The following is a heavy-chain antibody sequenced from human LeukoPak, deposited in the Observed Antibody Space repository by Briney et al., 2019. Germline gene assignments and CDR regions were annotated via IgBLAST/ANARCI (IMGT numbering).Heavy chain of an antibody. CDR1: GFTFSTYA. D-gene: IGHD4-17*01. Sequence: PGGSLRLSCAASGFTFSTYAMHWVRQAPGKGLEWVAVIWHDGSNKYYADSVKGRFTISRDNAKNSLYLQMNSLRAEDTAVYYCARDRHDYGDYDWYFDLWGRGTLVTVSS. CDR3: ARDRHDYGDYDWYFDL. V-gene: IGHV3-33*01. CDR2: IWHDGSNK. J-gene: IGHJ2*01.